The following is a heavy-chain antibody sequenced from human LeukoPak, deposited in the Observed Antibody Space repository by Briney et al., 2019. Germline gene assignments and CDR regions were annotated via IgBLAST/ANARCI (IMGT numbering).Heavy chain of an antibody. CDR1: GFPFSSYW. Sequence: GGSLRLSCAASGFPFSSYWMSWVRQAPGKGLEWVANIKQDGSEKYYVDSVKGRFTISRDNAKNSLYLQMNSLRAEDTAVYYCARVRVGVAATPLDYWGQGTLVTVSS. V-gene: IGHV3-7*03. CDR2: IKQDGSEK. J-gene: IGHJ4*02. CDR3: ARVRVGVAATPLDY. D-gene: IGHD2-15*01.